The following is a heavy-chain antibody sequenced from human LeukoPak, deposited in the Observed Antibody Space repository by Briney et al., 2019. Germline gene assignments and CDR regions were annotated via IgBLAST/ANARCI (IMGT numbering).Heavy chain of an antibody. Sequence: ASVKVSRKASGYTFTGYYMHWVRQAPGQGLEWMGWINPNSGGTNDAQKFQGRVTMTRDTSISTAYMGLSRLRSDDTAVYYCARVRYTVLRPDYWGQGTLVTVSS. CDR2: INPNSGGT. V-gene: IGHV1-2*02. D-gene: IGHD3-3*01. CDR1: GYTFTGYY. J-gene: IGHJ4*02. CDR3: ARVRYTVLRPDY.